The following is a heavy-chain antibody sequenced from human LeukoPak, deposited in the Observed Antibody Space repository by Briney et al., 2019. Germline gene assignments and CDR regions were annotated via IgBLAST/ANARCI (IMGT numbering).Heavy chain of an antibody. CDR2: LYYTSTWNY. Sequence: SQTLSLTCAVFGDSVSTNRAAWDWIRQSPSRGLEWLGRLYYTSTWNYEYAVSVRGRITISPDTSKNHFSLQLNSVTPEDTAIYFCVREPNRAFFDSWGQGILVTVSS. CDR1: GDSVSTNRAA. CDR3: VREPNRAFFDS. D-gene: IGHD2/OR15-2a*01. V-gene: IGHV6-1*01. J-gene: IGHJ4*02.